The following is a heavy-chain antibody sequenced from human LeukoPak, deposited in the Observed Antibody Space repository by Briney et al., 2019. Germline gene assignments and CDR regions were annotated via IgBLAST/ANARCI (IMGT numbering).Heavy chain of an antibody. CDR2: ISGSGGST. D-gene: IGHD3-22*01. CDR1: GFTFSSYA. CDR3: AKGPDRNYYFDY. J-gene: IGHJ4*02. Sequence: GGSLRLSCAASGFTFSSYAMSWVRQAPGRGLEWVSAISGSGGSTYYADSVKGRFTISRDNSKNTLYLQMNSLRAEDTAVYYCAKGPDRNYYFDYWGQGTLVTVSS. V-gene: IGHV3-23*01.